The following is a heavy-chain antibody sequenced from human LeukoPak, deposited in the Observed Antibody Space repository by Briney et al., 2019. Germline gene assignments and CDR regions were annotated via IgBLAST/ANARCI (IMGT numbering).Heavy chain of an antibody. CDR1: GYSISSGYY. CDR2: IYHSGST. D-gene: IGHD3-22*01. Sequence: SETLSLTCTVSGYSISSGYYWGWIRQPPGKGLEWIGSIYHSGSTYYKSSLKSRVTISVDTSKNQFSLNLSSVTAADTAVYYCARTRGGGYSDSSAYYFDYWGQGTLVTVSS. J-gene: IGHJ4*02. CDR3: ARTRGGGYSDSSAYYFDY. V-gene: IGHV4-38-2*02.